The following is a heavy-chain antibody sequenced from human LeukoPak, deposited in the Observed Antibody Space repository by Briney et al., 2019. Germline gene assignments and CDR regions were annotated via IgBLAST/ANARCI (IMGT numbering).Heavy chain of an antibody. J-gene: IGHJ4*02. CDR3: AKDRTYYDSSGYYNDY. V-gene: IGHV3-23*01. Sequence: GGSLRLSCAASGFTFSRYAMSWVRQAPGKGLEWVSAISGSGGSTYYADSVKGRFTISRDNSKNTLYLQMNSLRAEDTAVYYCAKDRTYYDSSGYYNDYWGQGTLVTVSS. CDR1: GFTFSRYA. CDR2: ISGSGGST. D-gene: IGHD3-22*01.